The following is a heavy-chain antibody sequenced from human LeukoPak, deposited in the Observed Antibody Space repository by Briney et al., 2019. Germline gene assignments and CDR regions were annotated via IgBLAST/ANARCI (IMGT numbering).Heavy chain of an antibody. J-gene: IGHJ5*02. CDR3: AKDGGEAGGWFDP. Sequence: ASVKVSCKASGYTITGYYMHWVRQAPGQGLEWMGRINPNSGGTNYAQKFQGRVTMTRDTSISTAYMELSRLRSDDTAVYYCAKDGGEAGGWFDPWGQGTLVTVSA. D-gene: IGHD2-21*01. V-gene: IGHV1-2*06. CDR2: INPNSGGT. CDR1: GYTITGYY.